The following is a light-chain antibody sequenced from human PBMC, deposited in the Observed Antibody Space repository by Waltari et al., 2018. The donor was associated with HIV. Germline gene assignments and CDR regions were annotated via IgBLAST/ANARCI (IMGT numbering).Light chain of an antibody. CDR3: QQRSNWPPFT. J-gene: IGKJ5*01. CDR2: ETS. V-gene: IGKV3-11*01. CDR1: QSVRNY. Sequence: EIVLTQSPATLSLSPGERATLSCMASQSVRNYLAWYQHNPGQSPRLLIYETSKRATGTAARFSGSVSGTDFSLTISSLEPEDVGVYYFQQRSNWPPFTFCQGTRVEIK.